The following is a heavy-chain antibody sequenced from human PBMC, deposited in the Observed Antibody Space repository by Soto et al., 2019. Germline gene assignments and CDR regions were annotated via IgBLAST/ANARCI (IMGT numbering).Heavy chain of an antibody. CDR1: GFTFSSYW. CDR3: ARWFTYGNFDYFDY. Sequence: GGSLRLSCAASGFTFSSYWMHWFRQAPGKGLVWVSRINSGGGTTTYADSVKGRFTISRDNAKNTLYLQMNGLRAEDTAVYYCARWFTYGNFDYFDYWGQGTQVTVSS. J-gene: IGHJ4*02. D-gene: IGHD3-10*01. V-gene: IGHV3-74*01. CDR2: INSGGGTT.